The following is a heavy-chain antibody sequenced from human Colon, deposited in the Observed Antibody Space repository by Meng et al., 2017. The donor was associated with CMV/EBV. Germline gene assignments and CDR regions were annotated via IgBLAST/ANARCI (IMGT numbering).Heavy chain of an antibody. V-gene: IGHV3-30*03. Sequence: GESLKISCAASGFALSSYWMSWVRQAPGKGLEWVAVISYDGSNKYYADSVKGRFTISRDNSKNTLYLQMNSLRAEDTAVYYCARGRELAYWGQGTLVTVSS. CDR2: ISYDGSNK. CDR3: ARGRELAY. CDR1: GFALSSYW. J-gene: IGHJ4*02. D-gene: IGHD1-26*01.